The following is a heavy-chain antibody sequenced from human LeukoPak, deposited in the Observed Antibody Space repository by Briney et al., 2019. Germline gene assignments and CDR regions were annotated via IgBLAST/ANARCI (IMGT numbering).Heavy chain of an antibody. J-gene: IGHJ4*02. CDR2: IKEDGSVK. D-gene: IGHD3-10*01. CDR3: AASITMFDY. Sequence: AGGPLRPSCAPSEFTFSGYWMSGVGQAPGKGLEWVANIKEDGSVKYYVESVKGRFTISRDNAKNSLYLQMNSLRAEDTAVYYCAASITMFDYWGQGTLVTVSS. V-gene: IGHV3-7*01. CDR1: EFTFSGYW.